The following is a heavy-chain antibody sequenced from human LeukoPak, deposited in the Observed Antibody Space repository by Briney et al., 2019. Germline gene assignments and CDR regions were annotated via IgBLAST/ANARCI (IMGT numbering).Heavy chain of an antibody. Sequence: QPGGSLRLSCAGSGFILNNYAMQWARQPPGKGREWVSGISWNGGTIDYADSVRGRFTIARDNAKNSLYLQMDSLRVEDTAFYYCAKDNRRHYTSGPNPDSLHWGQGALVTVSS. CDR1: GFILNNYA. D-gene: IGHD6-19*01. J-gene: IGHJ4*02. CDR2: ISWNGGTI. V-gene: IGHV3-9*01. CDR3: AKDNRRHYTSGPNPDSLH.